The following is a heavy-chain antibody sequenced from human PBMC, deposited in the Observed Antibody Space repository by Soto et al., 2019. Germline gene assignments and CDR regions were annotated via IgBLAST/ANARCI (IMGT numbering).Heavy chain of an antibody. J-gene: IGHJ4*02. D-gene: IGHD6-13*01. Sequence: SETLSLTCTVSGGSISSSSYYWGWIRQPPGKGLEWIGSIYYSGSTYYNPSLKSRVTISVDTSKNQLSLKMSSVTAADTAVYYCAAGYSSSVDYWGQGTLVTVSS. V-gene: IGHV4-39*01. CDR3: AAGYSSSVDY. CDR1: GGSISSSSYY. CDR2: IYYSGST.